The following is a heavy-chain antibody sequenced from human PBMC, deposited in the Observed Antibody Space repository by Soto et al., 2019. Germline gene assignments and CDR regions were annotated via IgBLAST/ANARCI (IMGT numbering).Heavy chain of an antibody. Sequence: QVQLVESGGGVVQPGRSLRLSCAASGFTFSSYGMHWVRQAPGKGLEWVAVISYDGSNKYYADSVKGRFTISRDNSKNTLYLQMNSLRAEDTAVYYCAKDPGGSRVINYYYYGMDVWGQGTTVTVSS. V-gene: IGHV3-30*18. CDR2: ISYDGSNK. D-gene: IGHD2-21*01. CDR1: GFTFSSYG. CDR3: AKDPGGSRVINYYYYGMDV. J-gene: IGHJ6*02.